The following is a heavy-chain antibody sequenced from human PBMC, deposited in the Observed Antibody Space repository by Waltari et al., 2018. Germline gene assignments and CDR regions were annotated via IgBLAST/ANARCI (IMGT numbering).Heavy chain of an antibody. CDR2: IDGNSGDI. CDR3: AKDPAPESWGSWFDT. D-gene: IGHD3-16*01. J-gene: IGHJ5*02. Sequence: KLVASGGGLARPGESLPLPCEASEFTIGKYKMNWLGQSPGRGLEWISSIDGNSGDIKYADSVKGRFAISRDDAKRSLYLQMNSLRVEDTAIYICAKDPAPESWGSWFDTWGQGIVVTVSS. CDR1: EFTIGKYK. V-gene: IGHV3-21*01.